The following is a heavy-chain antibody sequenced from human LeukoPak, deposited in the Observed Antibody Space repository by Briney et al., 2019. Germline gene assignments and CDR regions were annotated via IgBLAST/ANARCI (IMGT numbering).Heavy chain of an antibody. J-gene: IGHJ4*02. D-gene: IGHD6-13*01. CDR3: ARVPGQQLVWGYQFDY. Sequence: GGSLRLSCAASGFTFSSYSMNWVRQAPGKGLEWVSSISSSSSYIYYADSVKGRFTISRDNAKNSLYLQMNSLRAEDTAVYYCARVPGQQLVWGYQFDYWGQGTLVTVSS. CDR1: GFTFSSYS. V-gene: IGHV3-21*01. CDR2: ISSSSSYI.